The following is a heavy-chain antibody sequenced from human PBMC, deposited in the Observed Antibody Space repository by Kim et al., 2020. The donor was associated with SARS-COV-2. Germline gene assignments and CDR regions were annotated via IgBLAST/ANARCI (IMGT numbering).Heavy chain of an antibody. J-gene: IGHJ4*02. Sequence: ASVKVSCKASGYTFIIYYMHWVRQAPGQGLEWMGIINLSGGSTSYAQKFQGRVTMTRDTSTNTVYMELSSLRSEDTAVYYCARDTGGSYYIDYWVQGTLVTVSS. CDR2: INLSGGST. CDR1: GYTFIIYY. CDR3: ARDTGGSYYIDY. V-gene: IGHV1-46*01. D-gene: IGHD1-26*01.